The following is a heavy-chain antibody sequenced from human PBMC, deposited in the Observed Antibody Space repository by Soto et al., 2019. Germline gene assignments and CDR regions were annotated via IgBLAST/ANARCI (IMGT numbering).Heavy chain of an antibody. CDR2: ISAYNTNT. CDR3: ARDTPPTDY. J-gene: IGHJ4*02. Sequence: QVQLVQSGAEVKKPGASVKVSCKTSGYTFTSYHISWVRQAPGQGLEWMGGISAYNTNTNYAQKLQGRDTMTTDTLTSTVDMELRSLRSDDTAVYYCARDTPPTDYWGQGTLVTVSS. V-gene: IGHV1-18*01. CDR1: GYTFTSYH.